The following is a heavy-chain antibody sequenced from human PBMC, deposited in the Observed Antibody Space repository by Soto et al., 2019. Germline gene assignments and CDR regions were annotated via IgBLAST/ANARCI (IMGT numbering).Heavy chain of an antibody. J-gene: IGHJ4*02. V-gene: IGHV3-30-3*01. CDR2: ISYDGSNK. CDR1: GFTFSSYA. Sequence: GGSLRLSCAASGFTFSSYAMHWVRQAPGKGLEWVAVISYDGSNKYYADSVKGRFTISRDNSKNTLYLQMNSLRAEDTAVYYCARDPGPSVWSGYFDYWGQGTLVTVSS. D-gene: IGHD3-3*01. CDR3: ARDPGPSVWSGYFDY.